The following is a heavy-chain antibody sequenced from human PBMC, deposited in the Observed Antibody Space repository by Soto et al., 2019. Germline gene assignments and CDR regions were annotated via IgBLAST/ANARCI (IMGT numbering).Heavy chain of an antibody. Sequence: GGSLRLSCAASGFTFGSYGMHWVRQAPGKGLEWVAVIWYDGSNKYYADSVKGRFTISRDNSKNTLYLQMNSLRAEDTAVYYCAREVTMIVKAFDIWGQGTMVTVSS. D-gene: IGHD3-22*01. CDR1: GFTFGSYG. CDR2: IWYDGSNK. J-gene: IGHJ3*02. CDR3: AREVTMIVKAFDI. V-gene: IGHV3-33*01.